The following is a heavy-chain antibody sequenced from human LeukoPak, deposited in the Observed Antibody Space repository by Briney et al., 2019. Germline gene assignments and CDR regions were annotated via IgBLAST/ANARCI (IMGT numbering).Heavy chain of an antibody. Sequence: ASVKVSCKASGYTFTSYDINWVRQATGQGLEWMGWMNPNSGNTGYAQKFQDRVTITRNTSISTAYMELSSLRSEDTAVYYCARGLGVPWGYYMDVWGKGTTVTVSS. CDR2: MNPNSGNT. CDR1: GYTFTSYD. V-gene: IGHV1-8*03. J-gene: IGHJ6*03. D-gene: IGHD3-10*01. CDR3: ARGLGVPWGYYMDV.